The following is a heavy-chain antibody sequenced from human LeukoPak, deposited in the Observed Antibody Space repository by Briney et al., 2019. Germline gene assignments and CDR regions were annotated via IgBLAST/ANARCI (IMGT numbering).Heavy chain of an antibody. J-gene: IGHJ4*02. CDR3: ARKTDSSGSGDY. CDR2: GGGST. V-gene: IGHV3-53*01. Sequence: GGGSTYYADSVKGRFTISRDNSKNTLYLQMNSLRAEDTAVYYCARKTDSSGSGDYWGQGTLVTVSP. D-gene: IGHD3-22*01.